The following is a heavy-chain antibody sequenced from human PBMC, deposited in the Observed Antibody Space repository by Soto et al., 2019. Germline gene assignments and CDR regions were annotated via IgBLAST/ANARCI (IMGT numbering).Heavy chain of an antibody. J-gene: IGHJ4*02. D-gene: IGHD4-17*01. V-gene: IGHV1-69*13. Sequence: GXSXKVSFKAAGGTXSSYSIGLVRQAPGKGLEWMGGIIPLFGRGNYAQKFQGRVTINADESTSTAYMQLSSLRYEETAVYYCAREGYGDYAKPFDYWGQGNPVTV. CDR1: GGTXSSYS. CDR3: AREGYGDYAKPFDY. CDR2: IIPLFGRG.